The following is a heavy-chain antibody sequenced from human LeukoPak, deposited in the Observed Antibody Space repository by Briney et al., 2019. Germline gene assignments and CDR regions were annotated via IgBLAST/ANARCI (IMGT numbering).Heavy chain of an antibody. V-gene: IGHV3-48*02. CDR3: ARSGYSYGREGYFDY. J-gene: IGHJ4*02. CDR2: ISSSSSTI. D-gene: IGHD5-18*01. CDR1: GXTFSSYS. Sequence: GGSLRLSCAASGXTFSSYSMNWVRQAPGKGLEWVSYISSSSSTIYYVDSVKGRFTISRDNAKNSLYLQMNSLRDEDTAVYYCARSGYSYGREGYFDYWGQGTLVTVSS.